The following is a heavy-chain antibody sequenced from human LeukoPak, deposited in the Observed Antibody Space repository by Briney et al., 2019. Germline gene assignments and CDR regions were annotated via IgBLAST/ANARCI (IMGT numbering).Heavy chain of an antibody. CDR3: ARGDYYDNSGSFNDAFDV. J-gene: IGHJ3*01. V-gene: IGHV3-7*01. CDR2: IQQDGSEK. Sequence: SGGSLILSCAASGFTFSSHWMSWVRQAPGKGLEWVANIQQDGSEKYYVDSVKGRFTISRDNAKNSLYLQMNSLRAEDTAVYYCARGDYYDNSGSFNDAFDVWGQGTVVTVSS. D-gene: IGHD3-22*01. CDR1: GFTFSSHW.